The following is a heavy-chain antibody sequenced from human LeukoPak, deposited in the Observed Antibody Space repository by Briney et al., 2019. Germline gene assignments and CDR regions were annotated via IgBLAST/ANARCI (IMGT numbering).Heavy chain of an antibody. CDR3: AKDSRKVVINSQFDP. J-gene: IGHJ5*02. CDR1: GFTFSSYG. Sequence: PGGSLRLSCAASGFTFSSYGMHWVRQAPGKGLEWVSGISWNSGSIGYADSVKGRFTISRDNAKNSLYLQMNSLRAEDTAVYYCAKDSRKVVINSQFDPWGQGTLVTVSS. CDR2: ISWNSGSI. V-gene: IGHV3-9*01. D-gene: IGHD3-22*01.